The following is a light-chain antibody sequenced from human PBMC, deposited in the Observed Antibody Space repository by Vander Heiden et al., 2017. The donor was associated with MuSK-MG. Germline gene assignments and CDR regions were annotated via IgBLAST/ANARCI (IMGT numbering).Light chain of an antibody. CDR3: SSYTSSSTYV. CDR2: EVS. CDR1: SSDVGGYNY. Sequence: QSALTQPASVSGSPGQSVTISCTGTSSDVGGYNYDPWYQQHPGKAHKLMIYEVSKRPSGVSNRFSGSKSGNTASLTISGLQAEDEADYYCSSYTSSSTYVFGTGTKVTVL. J-gene: IGLJ1*01. V-gene: IGLV2-14*01.